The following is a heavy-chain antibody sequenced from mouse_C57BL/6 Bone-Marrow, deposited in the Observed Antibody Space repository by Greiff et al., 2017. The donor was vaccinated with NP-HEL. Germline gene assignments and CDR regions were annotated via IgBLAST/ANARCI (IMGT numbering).Heavy chain of an antibody. V-gene: IGHV1-67*01. Sequence: VQLQQSGPELVRPGVSVKISCKGSGYTFTDYAMHWVKQSHAKSLEWIGVISTYYGDASYNQKVKDKATMTVDKSSSTAYMELARLTSEDSAVYYCAAPSLRFDYWGQGTTLTVSS. CDR3: AAPSLRFDY. D-gene: IGHD3-2*02. CDR2: ISTYYGDA. J-gene: IGHJ2*01. CDR1: GYTFTDYA.